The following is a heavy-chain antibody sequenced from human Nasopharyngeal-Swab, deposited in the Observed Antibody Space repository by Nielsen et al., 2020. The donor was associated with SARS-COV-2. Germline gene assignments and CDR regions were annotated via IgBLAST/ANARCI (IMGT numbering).Heavy chain of an antibody. J-gene: IGHJ6*02. CDR1: GYTFTSYG. CDR3: ARDVGQLGMEENYYYYDMDV. V-gene: IGHV1-18*01. CDR2: ISAYNGNT. Sequence: ASVKVSCKASGYTFTSYGISWVRQAPGQGLEWMGWISAYNGNTNYAQKLQGRVTMTTDTSTSTAYMELRSLRSDDTAVDYCARDVGQLGMEENYYYYDMDVWGQGTTVTVSS. D-gene: IGHD7-27*01.